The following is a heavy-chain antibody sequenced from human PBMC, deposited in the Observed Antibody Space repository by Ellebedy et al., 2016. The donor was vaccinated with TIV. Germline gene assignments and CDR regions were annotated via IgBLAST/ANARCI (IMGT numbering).Heavy chain of an antibody. CDR3: ARGASVTGYFDY. D-gene: IGHD2-8*02. CDR1: GYTFTSFY. V-gene: IGHV1-46*01. Sequence: ASVKVSCKASGYTFTSFYIHWVRQAPGQGLQWMAIINPSGGSTRYAQKFQGRVTITRDTSARTAYMELSSLRSEDKAVYYCARGASVTGYFDYWGQGTLVTVSS. CDR2: INPSGGST. J-gene: IGHJ4*02.